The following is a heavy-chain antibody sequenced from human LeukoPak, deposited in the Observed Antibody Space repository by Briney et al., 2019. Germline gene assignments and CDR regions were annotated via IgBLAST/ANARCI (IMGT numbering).Heavy chain of an antibody. CDR1: GFTFSSYA. J-gene: IGHJ4*02. Sequence: GGSLRLSCAASGFTFSSYAMSWVRQAPGKGLEWVSAISGSGGSTYYADSVKGRFTISRDNSKNTLYLQMNSLRAEDTAVYYCAKRGYYDFWSGYYWDYWGQGTLVTVSS. V-gene: IGHV3-23*01. D-gene: IGHD3-3*01. CDR3: AKRGYYDFWSGYYWDY. CDR2: ISGSGGST.